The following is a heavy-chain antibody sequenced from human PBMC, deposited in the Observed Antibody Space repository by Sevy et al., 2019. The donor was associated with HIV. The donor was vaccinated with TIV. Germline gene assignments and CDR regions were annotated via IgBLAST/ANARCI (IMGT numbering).Heavy chain of an antibody. V-gene: IGHV4-59*01. CDR1: GGSMNNFY. Sequence: SETLSLTCSISGGSMNNFYWNWIRQPPGKGLERIGYIYYNGNRESKSSLKSRLTISIDTTKNQFSLRLTSLTAADTAVYYCAGGWPNRQLLDYFDYWCRGTLVTVSS. J-gene: IGHJ4*02. CDR2: IYYNGNR. D-gene: IGHD1-26*01. CDR3: AGGWPNRQLLDYFDY.